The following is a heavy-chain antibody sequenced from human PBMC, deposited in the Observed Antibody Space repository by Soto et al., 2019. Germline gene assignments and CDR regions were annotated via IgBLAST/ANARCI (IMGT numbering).Heavy chain of an antibody. V-gene: IGHV1-18*01. CDR3: ARDLRSSTSLDSDY. CDR1: GYSFTCFV. J-gene: IGHJ4*02. CDR2: ISGYNGNT. D-gene: IGHD2-2*01. Sequence: ASVKVSCEDSGYSFTCFVISWVQQAPGQGLEWMGGISGYNGNTKYARELQGRVTMTTDTSTSTAYMELRSLRSDDTAVYYCARDLRSSTSLDSDYWGQGTLVTVSS.